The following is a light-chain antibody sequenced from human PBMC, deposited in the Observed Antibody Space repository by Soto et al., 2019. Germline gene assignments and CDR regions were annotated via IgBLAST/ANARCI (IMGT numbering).Light chain of an antibody. V-gene: IGLV2-14*01. J-gene: IGLJ1*01. Sequence: QSALTQPASVSGSPGQSITISCTGTSSDVGGYKFVSWYQQHPGNVPKLMIYEVSNRPSGVSNRFSGSKSGNTASLTISGLQAEDEADYYCSSYTTSSTLEVFGPGTQVTVL. CDR3: SSYTTSSTLEV. CDR1: SSDVGGYKF. CDR2: EVS.